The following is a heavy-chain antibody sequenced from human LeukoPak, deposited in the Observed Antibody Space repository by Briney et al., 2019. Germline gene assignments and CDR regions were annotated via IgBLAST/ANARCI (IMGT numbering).Heavy chain of an antibody. CDR3: ARPNCSSTSCYIHYFDY. Sequence: ASVKVSCKASGYTFTGYYMHWVRQAPGQGLEWMGWINPNSGGTNYAQKFQGRVTMTRDTSTSTAYMELSRLRSDDTAVYYCARPNCSSTSCYIHYFDYWGQGTLVTVSS. CDR2: INPNSGGT. J-gene: IGHJ4*02. D-gene: IGHD2-2*02. V-gene: IGHV1-2*02. CDR1: GYTFTGYY.